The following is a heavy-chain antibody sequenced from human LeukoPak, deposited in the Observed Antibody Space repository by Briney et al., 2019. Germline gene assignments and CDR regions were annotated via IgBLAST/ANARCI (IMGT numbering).Heavy chain of an antibody. CDR2: ISDNGGNT. CDR1: GFTFSNYA. CDR3: VKAAGSWYGYFDY. J-gene: IGHJ4*02. V-gene: IGHV3-64D*06. D-gene: IGHD6-13*01. Sequence: GGSLRLSCSASGFTFSNYAIHWVRQAPGKGLEYVSTISDNGGNTNYADSVKGRFTISRDNSKTTLYLQMSSLRPEDTAVYYCVKAAGSWYGYFDYWGQGTLVTVSS.